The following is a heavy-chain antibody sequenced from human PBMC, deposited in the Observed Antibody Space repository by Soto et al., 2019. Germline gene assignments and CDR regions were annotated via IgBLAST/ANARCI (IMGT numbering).Heavy chain of an antibody. CDR3: VRVVAIPGYPDN. D-gene: IGHD5-12*01. J-gene: IGHJ4*02. CDR1: GATFSSYA. Sequence: QVQLVQSGAEVRQPASSVKVSCKTSGATFSSYAITWVRQAPGQGLEWMGGIVPTVDTSTYAQKFQGRVKITADKVTNTVYMELSSLRSDDTAVYYCVRVVAIPGYPDNWGQGTLVTVSS. V-gene: IGHV1-69*14. CDR2: IVPTVDTS.